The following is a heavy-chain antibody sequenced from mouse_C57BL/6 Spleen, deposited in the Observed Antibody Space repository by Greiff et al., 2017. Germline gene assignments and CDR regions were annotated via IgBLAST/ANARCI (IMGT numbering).Heavy chain of an antibody. Sequence: VQLQQPGAELVKPGASVKVSCKASGYTFTSYWMHWVKQRPGQGLEWIGRIHPSDSDTNYNQTFKGKATLTVDTSSSTAYMQLSSLTSEDSAVYYSAMANWDVEDWFAYWGQGTLGTGSA. CDR1: GYTFTSYW. J-gene: IGHJ3*01. D-gene: IGHD4-1*02. V-gene: IGHV1-74*01. CDR2: IHPSDSDT. CDR3: AMANWDVEDWFAY.